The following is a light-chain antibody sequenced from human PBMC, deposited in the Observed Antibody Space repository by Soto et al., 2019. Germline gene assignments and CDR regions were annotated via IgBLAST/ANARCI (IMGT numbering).Light chain of an antibody. CDR1: QHISSW. J-gene: IGKJ1*01. CDR3: QHYNSYSEA. CDR2: KVS. V-gene: IGKV1-5*03. Sequence: DIGMTQSPSTLSTTAGDRVTITCRASQHISSWLARYHQKPGKAPNLLIYKVSTLKSGVPSRFSGSGSGTEFTLTISSLQPDDFATYYCQHYNSYSEAFGQGTKV.